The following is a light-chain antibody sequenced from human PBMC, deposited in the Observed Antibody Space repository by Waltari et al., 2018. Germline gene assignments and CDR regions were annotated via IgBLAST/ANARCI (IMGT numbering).Light chain of an antibody. CDR1: QTISRH. CDR2: ADS. Sequence: DIQLTQSPSSLSASVGDRVTITCRASQTISRHLNWYQQIPGKAPKVLISADSTVQGGVPSRFSGSGSGTDFTLTISSLHPEDFATYYCQQSYRTPWTFGQGTKVDFK. V-gene: IGKV1-39*01. J-gene: IGKJ1*01. CDR3: QQSYRTPWT.